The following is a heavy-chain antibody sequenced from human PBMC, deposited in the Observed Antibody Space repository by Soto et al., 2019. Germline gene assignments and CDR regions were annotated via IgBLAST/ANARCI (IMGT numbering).Heavy chain of an antibody. Sequence: QVQLQQGGAGLLKPSETLSLTCAVYGGSFSGYYWSWIRQPPGKGLEWIGEINHSGSTNYNPSLKSRVNISVDTSKNQFSLTLSSVTAAATAVYYCARVKTYYEILTGYYKEHYCMDVWGKGTTVTVSS. V-gene: IGHV4-34*01. CDR2: INHSGST. D-gene: IGHD3-9*01. J-gene: IGHJ6*03. CDR1: GGSFSGYY. CDR3: ARVKTYYEILTGYYKEHYCMDV.